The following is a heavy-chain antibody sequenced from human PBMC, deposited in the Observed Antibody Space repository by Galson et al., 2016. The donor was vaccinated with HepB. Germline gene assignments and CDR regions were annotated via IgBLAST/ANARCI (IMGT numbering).Heavy chain of an antibody. CDR3: AAALSSCTSTFCYWPLSY. J-gene: IGHJ4*02. V-gene: IGHV3-23*01. CDR1: GFSFSSYA. D-gene: IGHD2-2*01. Sequence: SLRLSCAASGFSFSSYAMSWVRQAPGKGLEWVSGITSGGTTYYADSVKGRFTISRDNSKNILYLQMKSLTSEDTAVDYCAAALSSCTSTFCYWPLSYWGQGTLVTVSS. CDR2: ITSGGTT.